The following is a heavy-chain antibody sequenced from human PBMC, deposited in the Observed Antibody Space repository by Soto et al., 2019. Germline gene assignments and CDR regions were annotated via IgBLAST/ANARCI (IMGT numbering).Heavy chain of an antibody. V-gene: IGHV1-2*02. CDR2: INPNSGGT. Sequence: QVQLVQSGAEVKKPGASVKVSCKASGYTFTGYYMHWVRQAPGQGLEWMGWINPNSGGTNYAQKFQGRVTMTREPSISSAYMSLGRRRSDDTAVYYCGREGIAAAGLPPKTWFDPGGQGTRVTVSS. CDR1: GYTFTGYY. CDR3: GREGIAAAGLPPKTWFDP. J-gene: IGHJ5*02. D-gene: IGHD6-13*01.